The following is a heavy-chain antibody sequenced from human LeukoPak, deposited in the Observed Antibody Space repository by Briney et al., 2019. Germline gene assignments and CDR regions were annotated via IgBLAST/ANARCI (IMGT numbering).Heavy chain of an antibody. J-gene: IGHJ4*02. CDR2: INHSGST. CDR1: GGSFSGYY. CDR3: ARGHCSSTSCYFYGTFDY. Sequence: SETLSLTCAVYGGSFSGYYWSWIRQPPGKGLEWIGEINHSGSTNYNPSLKSRVTISIDTSKNQFSLKLSSVTAADTAVYYCARGHCSSTSCYFYGTFDYWGQGTLVTVSS. V-gene: IGHV4-34*01. D-gene: IGHD2-2*01.